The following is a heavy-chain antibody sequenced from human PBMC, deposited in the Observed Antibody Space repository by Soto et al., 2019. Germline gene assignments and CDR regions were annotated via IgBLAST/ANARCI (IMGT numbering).Heavy chain of an antibody. J-gene: IGHJ4*02. CDR1: GYTFTDYN. D-gene: IGHD2-8*01. CDR2: INPNSGGT. Sequence: GASVKVSCKASGYTFTDYNMHWVRQAPGQGLEWMGWINPNSGGTNYVQKFQGQVTISADKSISTAYLQWSSLKASDTAMYYCARLSGCNNGVCYKFDYWGQGTLVTVSS. V-gene: IGHV1-2*02. CDR3: ARLSGCNNGVCYKFDY.